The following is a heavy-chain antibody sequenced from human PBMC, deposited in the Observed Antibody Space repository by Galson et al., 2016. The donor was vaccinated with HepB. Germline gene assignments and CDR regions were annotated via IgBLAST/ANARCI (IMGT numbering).Heavy chain of an antibody. D-gene: IGHD1-14*01. J-gene: IGHJ6*02. CDR1: GFTFSTYG. CDR2: ISFEGNKQ. CDR3: ARGGGTSSYYYWGMDV. V-gene: IGHV3-30*03. Sequence: RLSCADSGFTFSTYGMHWVRQAPGEGLEWVAAISFEGNKQHYADSVKGRFTVSRDNSKNTLYLQMNNLTPDDTAIYYCARGGGTSSYYYWGMDVWGQGTTVTVSS.